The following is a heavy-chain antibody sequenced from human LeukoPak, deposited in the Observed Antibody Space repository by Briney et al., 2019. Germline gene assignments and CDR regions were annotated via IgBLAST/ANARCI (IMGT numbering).Heavy chain of an antibody. CDR3: ARQGGSYFLNWFDP. D-gene: IGHD1-26*01. J-gene: IGHJ5*02. Sequence: SETLSLTCAVYGGSFSGYYWSWIRRPPGKGLEWIGEINHSGSTNYNPSLKSRVTISVDTSKNQFSLKLSSVTAADTAVYYCARQGGSYFLNWFDPWGQGTLVTVSS. V-gene: IGHV4-34*01. CDR1: GGSFSGYY. CDR2: INHSGST.